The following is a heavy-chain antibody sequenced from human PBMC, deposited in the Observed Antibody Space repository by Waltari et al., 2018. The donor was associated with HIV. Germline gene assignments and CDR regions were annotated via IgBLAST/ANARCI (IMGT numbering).Heavy chain of an antibody. CDR1: GFNFSVFN. Sequence: EVRLVESGGRLVRPGGSLRLSCTASGFNFSVFNFHWVRQAPGRGLEWVSSMGVSNTHRYYAGSLKGRFTVSRDNSRNSLYLQMTSVTADDTAVYYCARDPYSDTSGYHITGIDYWGQGTLVTVSS. CDR2: MGVSNTHR. J-gene: IGHJ4*02. D-gene: IGHD3-22*01. V-gene: IGHV3-21*01. CDR3: ARDPYSDTSGYHITGIDY.